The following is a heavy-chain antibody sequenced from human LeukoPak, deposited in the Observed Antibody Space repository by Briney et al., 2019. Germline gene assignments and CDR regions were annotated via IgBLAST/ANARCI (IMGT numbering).Heavy chain of an antibody. CDR3: ARGPPYYYDNSGYYPFDP. D-gene: IGHD3-22*01. Sequence: GGSLRLSCAASGFTFSSYAMNWVRQAPGKGLEWVSAISSSSTYIYYADSVAGRFTISRDNAKNALYLQMNSLRVEDTAVYYCARGPPYYYDNSGYYPFDPWGQGTLVTVSS. CDR2: ISSSSTYI. J-gene: IGHJ5*02. CDR1: GFTFSSYA. V-gene: IGHV3-21*06.